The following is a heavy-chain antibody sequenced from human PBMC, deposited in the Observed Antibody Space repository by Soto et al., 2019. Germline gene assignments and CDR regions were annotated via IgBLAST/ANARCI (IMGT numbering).Heavy chain of an antibody. D-gene: IGHD3-10*01. Sequence: QVQLVESGGGVVQPGRSLRLSCAASGFTFSSYAMHWVRQARGKGLEWVAVISYDGSNKYYADSEKGRFTISRDNSKNTLYLQMNSLRAEDTAVYYCARDLGMVRGVIPLLGWFDPWGQGTLVTVSS. CDR1: GFTFSSYA. V-gene: IGHV3-30-3*01. CDR3: ARDLGMVRGVIPLLGWFDP. CDR2: ISYDGSNK. J-gene: IGHJ5*02.